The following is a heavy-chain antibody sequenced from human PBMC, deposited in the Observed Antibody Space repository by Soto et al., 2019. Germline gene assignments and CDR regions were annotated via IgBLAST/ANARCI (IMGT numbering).Heavy chain of an antibody. D-gene: IGHD1-26*01. CDR3: ARASGSYWVSYFDY. J-gene: IGHJ4*02. V-gene: IGHV3-48*01. Sequence: GGSLRLSCEASGFTFSSYGMNWVRQAPGKELEWVSYISSSSSTIYYADSVKGKFTISRDNTKNSLYLQMNSLRAEDTAVYYCARASGSYWVSYFDYWGQGTLVTVSS. CDR1: GFTFSSYG. CDR2: ISSSSSTI.